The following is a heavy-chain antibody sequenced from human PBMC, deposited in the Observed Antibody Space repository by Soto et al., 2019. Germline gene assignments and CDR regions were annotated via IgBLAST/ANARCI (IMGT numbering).Heavy chain of an antibody. Sequence: GGSLRLFCAASGFTFTRYSMNWVRQAPGKGLEWVSSISSTTNYIYYGDSMKGRFTISRDNAKNSLYLEMNSLRAEDTAVYYCARESEDLTSNFDYWGQGTLVTVSS. CDR2: ISSTTNYI. V-gene: IGHV3-21*06. CDR1: GFTFTRYS. CDR3: ARESEDLTSNFDY. J-gene: IGHJ4*02.